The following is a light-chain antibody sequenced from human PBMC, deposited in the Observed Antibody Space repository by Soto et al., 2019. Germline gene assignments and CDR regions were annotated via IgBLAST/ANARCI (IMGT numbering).Light chain of an antibody. V-gene: IGKV3D-15*01. CDR2: GAS. J-gene: IGKJ1*01. CDR1: QSVSSN. CDR3: QQYNKWPT. Sequence: EIVLTQSPGTLSLSPGERATLSCRASQSVSSNLAWYQQKPGQAPRLLIYGASSRATGIPDRFSGSGSGTEFTLTISSVQSEDFAVYFCQQYNKWPTFGQGTKVDIK.